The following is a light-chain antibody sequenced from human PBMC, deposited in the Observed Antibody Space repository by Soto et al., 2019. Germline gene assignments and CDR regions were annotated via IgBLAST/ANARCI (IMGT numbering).Light chain of an antibody. CDR2: GAS. CDR1: QSVDSN. J-gene: IGKJ4*01. CDR3: QQYNDWPLT. V-gene: IGKV3D-15*01. Sequence: EIVMTQSPATLSLSPGDGATLSCRASQSVDSNLAWYQQKPGQTPRLLMYGASTRPTGIPARFSGSGSGTELTLTTISLQSEDSAVYYCQQYNDWPLTFGVGTKVEIK.